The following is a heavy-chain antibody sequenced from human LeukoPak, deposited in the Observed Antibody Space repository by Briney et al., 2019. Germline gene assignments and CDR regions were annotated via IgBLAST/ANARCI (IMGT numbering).Heavy chain of an antibody. CDR2: IWYDGSNK. D-gene: IGHD3-22*01. J-gene: IGHJ4*02. CDR3: ARETYYYDSSGQYYFDY. Sequence: GGSLRLSCAASGFTFSSYGMHWVRQAPGKGLEWVAVIWYDGSNKYYADSVKGRFTISGDNSKNTLYLQMNSLRAEDTAVYYCARETYYYDSSGQYYFDYWGQGTLVTVSS. V-gene: IGHV3-33*01. CDR1: GFTFSSYG.